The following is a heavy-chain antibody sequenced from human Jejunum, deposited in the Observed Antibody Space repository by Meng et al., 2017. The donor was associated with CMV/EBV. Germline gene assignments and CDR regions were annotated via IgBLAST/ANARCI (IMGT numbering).Heavy chain of an antibody. J-gene: IGHJ4*02. CDR2: IKEDGSEK. CDR1: GFTFSKHG. D-gene: IGHD3-9*01. Sequence: SCEGAGFTFSKHGMTWVRQAPGKGLEWVANIKEDGSEKYYVDAVKGRFTISRDNVENSLFLQMNSLRADDTAVYYCARDRNLTFWGQGTLVTVSS. CDR3: ARDRNLTF. V-gene: IGHV3-7*01.